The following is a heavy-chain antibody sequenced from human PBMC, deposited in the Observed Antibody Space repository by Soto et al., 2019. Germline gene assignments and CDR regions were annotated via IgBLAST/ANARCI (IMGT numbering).Heavy chain of an antibody. CDR2: IYYTGST. J-gene: IGHJ4*02. CDR3: ARDVGSSHGPGHPHYFDY. D-gene: IGHD2-2*01. V-gene: IGHV4-61*01. Sequence: SETLSLTCTVSGGSVSSGNYYWSWIRQPPGKGLEWIGFIYYTGSTSYNPSLKSRATISLDTSRNHFFLNLNSVTAADTAVYYCARDVGSSHGPGHPHYFDYWGQGTLVTVSS. CDR1: GGSVSSGNYY.